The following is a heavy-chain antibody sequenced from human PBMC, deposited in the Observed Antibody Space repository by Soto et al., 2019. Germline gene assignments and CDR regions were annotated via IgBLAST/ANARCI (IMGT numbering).Heavy chain of an antibody. V-gene: IGHV4-34*01. CDR2: IHHSGST. D-gene: IGHD6-6*01. J-gene: IGHJ4*02. CDR1: GGSFSGYY. CDR3: ARDNPSSSSRGLDS. Sequence: SETLSLTCAVYGGSFSGYYWSWIRQPPGKGLEWIGEIHHSGSTYYNPSLKSRVTISIDASKKAFSLKLYSVTAADTAVYYCARDNPSSSSRGLDSWGQGTVVTVSS.